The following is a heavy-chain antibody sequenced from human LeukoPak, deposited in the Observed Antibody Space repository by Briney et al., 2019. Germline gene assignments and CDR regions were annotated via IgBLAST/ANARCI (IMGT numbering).Heavy chain of an antibody. CDR3: AELGITMIGGV. J-gene: IGHJ6*04. V-gene: IGHV3-53*01. Sequence: GGSLRLSCAASGFTVSGDYMSWVRQAPGKGLEWVSVIYSGGSTYYADSVKGRFTISRDNSKNTLYLQMNSLRAEDTAVYYCAELGITMIGGVWGKGTTVTISS. D-gene: IGHD3-10*02. CDR1: GFTVSGDY. CDR2: IYSGGST.